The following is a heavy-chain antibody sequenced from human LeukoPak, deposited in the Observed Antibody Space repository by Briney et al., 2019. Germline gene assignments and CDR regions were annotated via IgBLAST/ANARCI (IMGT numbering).Heavy chain of an antibody. CDR3: ARDWAAGLRLPKYYFDY. CDR2: IKQDGSDK. CDR1: GFTFSSYW. J-gene: IGHJ4*02. V-gene: IGHV3-7*04. Sequence: PGGSLRLSCATSGFTFSSYWMSWVRQAPGKGLEWVSNIKQDGSDKYFVDSVKGRFTISRDNAKNSLYLQMNSLRAEDTAVYCCARDWAAGLRLPKYYFDYWGQGTLVTVSS. D-gene: IGHD5/OR15-5a*01.